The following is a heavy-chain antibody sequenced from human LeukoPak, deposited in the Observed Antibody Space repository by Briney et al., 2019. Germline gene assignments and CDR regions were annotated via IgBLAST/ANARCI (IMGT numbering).Heavy chain of an antibody. J-gene: IGHJ5*02. CDR3: AKGAGGAAAGIGNNWFDP. V-gene: IGHV3-11*01. CDR1: GFTFSDYY. CDR2: ISSSGSTI. Sequence: GGSLRLSCAASGFTFSDYYMSWIRQAPGKGLEWVSYISSSGSTIYYADSVKGRFTISRDNAKNSLYLQMNSLRAEDMALYYCAKGAGGAAAGIGNNWFDPWGQGTLVTVSS. D-gene: IGHD6-13*01.